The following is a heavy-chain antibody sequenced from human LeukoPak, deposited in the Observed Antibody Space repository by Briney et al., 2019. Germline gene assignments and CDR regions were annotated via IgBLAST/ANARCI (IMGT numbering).Heavy chain of an antibody. V-gene: IGHV1-58*02. J-gene: IGHJ3*02. CDR1: GFTFTSSA. CDR3: ARDSTAEGAFDI. D-gene: IGHD2/OR15-2a*01. CDR2: IVVGSGNT. Sequence: ASVKVSCKTSGFTFTSSAMQWVRQARGQRLEWIGWIVVGSGNTKYAQKFQERVAITRDTSTSTAYMELRSLRSDDTAVYYCARDSTAEGAFDIWGQGTMVTVSS.